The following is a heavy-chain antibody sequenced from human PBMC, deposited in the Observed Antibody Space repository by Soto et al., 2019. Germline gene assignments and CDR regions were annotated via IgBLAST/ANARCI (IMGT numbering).Heavy chain of an antibody. V-gene: IGHV3-21*06. Sequence: GGSLRLSCAASGFTFTRYSMNWVRQAPGKGLEWVSSISSTTNYIYYGDSMKGRFTISRDNAKNSLYLEMNSLRAEDTAVYYCARESEDLASNFDYWGQGTLVPVSS. CDR2: ISSTTNYI. CDR3: ARESEDLASNFDY. J-gene: IGHJ4*02. CDR1: GFTFTRYS.